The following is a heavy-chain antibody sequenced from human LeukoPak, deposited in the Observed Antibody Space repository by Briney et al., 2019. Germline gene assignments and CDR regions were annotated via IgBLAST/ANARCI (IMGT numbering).Heavy chain of an antibody. CDR1: GFTFSSYW. J-gene: IGHJ4*02. V-gene: IGHV3-7*01. Sequence: PGGSLRLSCAASGFTFSSYWMSWVRQAPGKGLEWVANIKQDGSEKYYVDSVKGRFTISRDNAKNSLYLQMNSLRAEDTAVYYCARDRIRDSSGWSTPFGYWGQGTLVTVSS. D-gene: IGHD6-19*01. CDR3: ARDRIRDSSGWSTPFGY. CDR2: IKQDGSEK.